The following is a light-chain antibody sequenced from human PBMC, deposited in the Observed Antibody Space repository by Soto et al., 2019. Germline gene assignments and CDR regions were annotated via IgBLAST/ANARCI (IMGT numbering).Light chain of an antibody. V-gene: IGKV1-39*01. J-gene: IGKJ4*01. CDR2: AAS. CDR1: QNISNY. CDR3: QQSYSTPLT. Sequence: DIQRTRSPSSLAASVGDRVTITCRATQNISNYLNGYQQKPVKAPQVLIYAASSLQSGVPSRVSGSGSGTDFTLTISSLQPEDFATYYCQQSYSTPLTFGGGTKVDIK.